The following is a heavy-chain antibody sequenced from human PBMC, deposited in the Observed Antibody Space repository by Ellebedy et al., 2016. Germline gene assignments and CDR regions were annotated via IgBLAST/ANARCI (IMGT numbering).Heavy chain of an antibody. D-gene: IGHD3-16*01. CDR2: ITSRGDYI. Sequence: GGSLRLSXAASGFPFSSYSMNWVRQAPGKGLEWVSSITSRGDYIYYADSVKGRFTISRDNAKNSLFLQMNSLRAEDTAVYYCVRGVGGTSLNWFDPWGQGTLVTVSS. CDR3: VRGVGGTSLNWFDP. V-gene: IGHV3-21*01. J-gene: IGHJ5*02. CDR1: GFPFSSYS.